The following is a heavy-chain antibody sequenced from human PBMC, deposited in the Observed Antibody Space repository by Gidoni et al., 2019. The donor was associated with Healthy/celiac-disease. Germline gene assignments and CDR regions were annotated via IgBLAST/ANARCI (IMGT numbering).Heavy chain of an antibody. CDR2: IYYSGST. CDR3: ARQASIVATIGWFDP. D-gene: IGHD5-12*01. CDR1: GGSISSSSYY. J-gene: IGHJ5*02. V-gene: IGHV4-39*01. Sequence: QLQLQESGPGLVKPSETLSLTCTVSGGSISSSSYYWGWIRQPPGKGLEWIGSIYYSGSTYYNPSLKSRVTISVETSKNQFSLKLSSVTAADTAVYYCARQASIVATIGWFDPWGQGTLVTVSS.